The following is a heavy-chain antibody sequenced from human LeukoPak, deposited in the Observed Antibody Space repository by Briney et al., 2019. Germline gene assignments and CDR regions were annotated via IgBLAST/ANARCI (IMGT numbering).Heavy chain of an antibody. CDR3: ATDPELITMVRGWGGMATIGAHAFDI. CDR1: GYTFTSYY. CDR2: INPSGGST. D-gene: IGHD3-10*01. J-gene: IGHJ3*02. Sequence: GASVKVSCKASGYTFTSYYMHWVRQAPGQGLEWMGIINPSGGSTSYAQKFQGRVTMTRDTSTSTVYMELSSLRSEDTAVYYCATDPELITMVRGWGGMATIGAHAFDIWGQGTMVTVSS. V-gene: IGHV1-46*01.